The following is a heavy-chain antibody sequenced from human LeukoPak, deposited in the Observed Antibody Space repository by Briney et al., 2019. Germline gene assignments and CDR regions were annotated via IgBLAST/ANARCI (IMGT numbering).Heavy chain of an antibody. J-gene: IGHJ3*01. CDR2: IKSKKDGETT. D-gene: IGHD2-2*01. Sequence: PGGSLRLSCAGSGFIFNNAWMSWVRQAPGKGLEWVGRIKSKKDGETTDYAAPVKGRFIVSRDDSKDTLYPQMNSLRVEDTGMYYCATLGYCTSISCYATDGGALDVWGQGTVVTVSS. CDR3: ATLGYCTSISCYATDGGALDV. V-gene: IGHV3-15*05. CDR1: GFIFNNAW.